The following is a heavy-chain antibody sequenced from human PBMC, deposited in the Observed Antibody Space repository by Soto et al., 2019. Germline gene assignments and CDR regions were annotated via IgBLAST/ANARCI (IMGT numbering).Heavy chain of an antibody. J-gene: IGHJ4*02. CDR1: GFTFSGYA. CDR2: VSGAGGST. V-gene: IGHV3-23*01. CDR3: VKDVCFGYCSGGSYTKFDC. Sequence: GGSLRLSCAASGFTFSGYAMSWVRQAPGKGLEWVSSVSGAGGSTYYAESVKGRFTISRDNSKNTLYLQMNSLRAEDTAVYYCVKDVCFGYCSGGSYTKFDCWGQGTLVTVSS. D-gene: IGHD2-15*01.